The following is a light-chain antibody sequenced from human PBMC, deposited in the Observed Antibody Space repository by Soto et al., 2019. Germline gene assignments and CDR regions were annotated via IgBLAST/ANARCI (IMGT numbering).Light chain of an antibody. CDR2: LNSDGSH. V-gene: IGLV4-69*01. J-gene: IGLJ3*02. CDR3: QTWGTGTWV. Sequence: QPVLTQSPSASASLGASVKLTCTLSSGHSSYAIAWHQQQPEKGPRYLMKLNSDGSHSKGDGIPDRVSGSSSGAERYLTISSLQSEDEADYYCQTWGTGTWVFGGGTKLTVL. CDR1: SGHSSYA.